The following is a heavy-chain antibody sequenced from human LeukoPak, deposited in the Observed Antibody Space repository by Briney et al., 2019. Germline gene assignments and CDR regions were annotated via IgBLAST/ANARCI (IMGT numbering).Heavy chain of an antibody. CDR1: GGSISSYY. CDR2: IYYSGST. V-gene: IGHV4-59*01. D-gene: IGHD5-18*01. Sequence: SRTLSLTCTVSGGSISSYYWSWIRQPPGKGLEWIGYIYYSGSTNYNPSLKSRVTISVDTSKNQFSLKLSSVTAADTAVYYCARSGYSYGKNAFDIWGQGTMVTVSS. J-gene: IGHJ3*02. CDR3: ARSGYSYGKNAFDI.